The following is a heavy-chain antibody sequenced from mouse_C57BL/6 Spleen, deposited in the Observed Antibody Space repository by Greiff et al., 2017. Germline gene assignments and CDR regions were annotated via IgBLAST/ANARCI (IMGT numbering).Heavy chain of an antibody. CDR3: AREGYYGSHYYAMDY. CDR1: GYTFTSYW. V-gene: IGHV1-55*01. CDR2: IYPGSGST. J-gene: IGHJ4*01. D-gene: IGHD1-1*01. Sequence: QVQLQQPGAELVKPGASVKMSCKASGYTFTSYWITWVKQRPGQGLEWIGDIYPGSGSTNYNEKFKSKATLTVDTSSSTAYMQLSSLTSEDSAVYYCAREGYYGSHYYAMDYWGQGTSVTVSS.